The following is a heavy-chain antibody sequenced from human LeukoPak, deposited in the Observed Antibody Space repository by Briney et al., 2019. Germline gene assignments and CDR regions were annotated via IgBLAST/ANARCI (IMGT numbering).Heavy chain of an antibody. V-gene: IGHV1-2*04. CDR1: GYTFTGYY. D-gene: IGHD5-12*01. CDR3: ARDYLGSGYASYYFDY. Sequence: ASVKVSCKASGYTFTGYYMRWVRQAPGQGLEWMGWINPNSGGTNYAQKFQGWVTMTRDTSISTAYMELSRLRSDDTAVYYCARDYLGSGYASYYFDYWGQGTLVTVSS. J-gene: IGHJ4*02. CDR2: INPNSGGT.